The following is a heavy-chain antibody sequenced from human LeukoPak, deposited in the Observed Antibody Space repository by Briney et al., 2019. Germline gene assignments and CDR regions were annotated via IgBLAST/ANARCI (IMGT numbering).Heavy chain of an antibody. V-gene: IGHV3-66*01. CDR2: IYTDGST. D-gene: IGHD1/OR15-1a*01. J-gene: IGHJ4*02. CDR3: AIGHYRNIPG. Sequence: GGSLRLSCAASGFTVSSKYMNWVRQAPGKGLEWVSVIYTDGSTYYADSVRARFSISRDDSKNTLSLQMNSLRAEDAAVYYCAIGHYRNIPGWGQGTLVTVSS. CDR1: GFTVSSKY.